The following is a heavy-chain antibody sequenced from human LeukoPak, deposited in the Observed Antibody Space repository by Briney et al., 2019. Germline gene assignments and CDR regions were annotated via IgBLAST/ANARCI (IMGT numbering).Heavy chain of an antibody. J-gene: IGHJ5*02. V-gene: IGHV4-39*01. CDR2: IYYSGST. Sequence: SETLSLTCTVSGGSISSSSYYWGWIRQPPGKGLEWIGSIYYSGSTYYNPSLKSRVTISVDTSKNQFSLRLSSVTAADTAVYYCARHVLRKPTRWFDPWGQGTLVTVSS. CDR3: ARHVLRKPTRWFDP. D-gene: IGHD2-15*01. CDR1: GGSISSSSYY.